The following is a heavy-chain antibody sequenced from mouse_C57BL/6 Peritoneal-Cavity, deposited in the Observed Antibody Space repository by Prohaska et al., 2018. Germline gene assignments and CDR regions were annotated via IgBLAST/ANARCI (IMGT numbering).Heavy chain of an antibody. V-gene: IGHV1-18*01. CDR3: AREFGSSSYGWFAY. D-gene: IGHD1-1*01. CDR2: INPNNGGT. J-gene: IGHJ3*01. Sequence: HGKSLEWIGDINPNNGGTIYNQKFKGKATLTVDKSSSTAYMELRSLTSEDTAVYYCAREFGSSSYGWFAYWGQGTLVTVSA.